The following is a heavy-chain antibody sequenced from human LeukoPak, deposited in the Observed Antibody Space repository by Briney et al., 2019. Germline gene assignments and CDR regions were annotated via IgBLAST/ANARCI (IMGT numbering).Heavy chain of an antibody. CDR3: AKYRVNVVYYGSGTHRHYYYYGMDV. V-gene: IGHV1-69*10. CDR1: GGTFSSYA. D-gene: IGHD3-10*01. J-gene: IGHJ6*02. CDR2: IIPIIGIA. Sequence: GASVKVSCKSSGGTFSSYAISWVRQAPGHGLEWMGEIIPIIGIANYAQKFQGRVTGTADISTGTANMTLNSLRSEDTAVYSGAKYRVNVVYYGSGTHRHYYYYGMDVWGQGTTVTVSS.